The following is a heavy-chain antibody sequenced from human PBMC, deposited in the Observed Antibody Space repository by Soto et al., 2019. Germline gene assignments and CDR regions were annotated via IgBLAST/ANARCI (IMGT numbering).Heavy chain of an antibody. CDR1: GYSIKSDYY. Sequence: SETLSLTCAVSGYSIKSDYYWGWIRQPPGKGLEWIGSVDHSGRTYYSPSLRSRLTIFIDTSKNQFSLRLTSVTAADTAMYFCAKKGYYPSGKINLFDSWGPGTLVTVSS. V-gene: IGHV4-38-2*01. CDR2: VDHSGRT. J-gene: IGHJ4*02. D-gene: IGHD3-10*01. CDR3: AKKGYYPSGKINLFDS.